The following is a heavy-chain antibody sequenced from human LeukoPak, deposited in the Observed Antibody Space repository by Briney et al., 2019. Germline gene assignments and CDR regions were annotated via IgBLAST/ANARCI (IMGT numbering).Heavy chain of an antibody. V-gene: IGHV3-48*03. J-gene: IGHJ4*02. CDR2: ISSSGSTI. CDR3: SSWYSGDYFDY. CDR1: GFTYSSYE. Sequence: PGGSLRLSFACSGFTYSSYEMHWVRQAPGKGLEWVSYISSSGSTIYYADSVKGRFTISRDNAKNSLYLQMNSLRAEDTAVCYCSSWYSGDYFDYWGQGTLVTVSS. D-gene: IGHD6-19*01.